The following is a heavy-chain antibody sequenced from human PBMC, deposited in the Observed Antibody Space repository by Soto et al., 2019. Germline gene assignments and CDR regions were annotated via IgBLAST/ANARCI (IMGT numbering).Heavy chain of an antibody. CDR3: ARGLGGTRKNYYFDY. CDR1: GYTFTSYD. CDR2: MNPNSGNT. Sequence: ASVKVSCKASGYTFTSYDINWVRQATGQGLEWMGWMNPNSGNTGYAQKFQGRVTMTRNTSISTAYMEPSSLRSEDTAVYYCARGLGGTRKNYYFDYWGQGTLVTVSS. J-gene: IGHJ4*02. V-gene: IGHV1-8*01. D-gene: IGHD3-16*01.